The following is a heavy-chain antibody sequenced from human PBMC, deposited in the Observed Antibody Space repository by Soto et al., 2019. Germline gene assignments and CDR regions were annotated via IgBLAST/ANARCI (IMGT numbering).Heavy chain of an antibody. CDR1: GFTFSSYG. CDR2: ISDSGGST. V-gene: IGHV3-23*01. CDR3: AKVEVVVAATRRNNWFDP. Sequence: GGSLRLSCAASGFTFSSYGMHWVRQAPGKGLEWVAAISDSGGSTYYADSVKGRFTISRDNSKNTLYLQMNSLRAEDTAVYYCAKVEVVVAATRRNNWFDPWGQGTLVTVSS. J-gene: IGHJ5*02. D-gene: IGHD2-15*01.